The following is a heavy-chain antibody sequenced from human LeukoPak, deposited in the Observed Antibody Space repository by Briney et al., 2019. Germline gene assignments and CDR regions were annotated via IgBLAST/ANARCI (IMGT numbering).Heavy chain of an antibody. Sequence: GGSLRLSCAASGFTFSNYAMSWVRQAPGKGLEWVSVISGSGGSAYYADSVKGRLTISRDNARNTLYLQMNSLRADDTAVYYCARGDPPLLGTGDGGADYWGQGTLVTVSS. CDR1: GFTFSNYA. CDR3: ARGDPPLLGTGDGGADY. D-gene: IGHD7-27*01. V-gene: IGHV3-23*01. CDR2: ISGSGGSA. J-gene: IGHJ4*02.